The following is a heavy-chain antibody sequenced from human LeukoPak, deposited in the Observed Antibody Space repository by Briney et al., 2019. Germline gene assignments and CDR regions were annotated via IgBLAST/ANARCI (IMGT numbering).Heavy chain of an antibody. J-gene: IGHJ4*02. D-gene: IGHD1-26*01. CDR3: ARRGGSGRAFDY. Sequence: PSETLSLTCSVSGASISGGTYYWGWIRQPPGKGLEWIGSIYYTGSAYDNPSLKSRVTISVDASKNQFSLKLSSVTAADTAVYYCARRGGSGRAFDYWGQGALVTVSS. CDR2: IYYTGSA. V-gene: IGHV4-39*01. CDR1: GASISGGTYY.